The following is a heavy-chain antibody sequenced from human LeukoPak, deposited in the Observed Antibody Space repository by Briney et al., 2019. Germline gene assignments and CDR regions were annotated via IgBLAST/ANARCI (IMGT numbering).Heavy chain of an antibody. D-gene: IGHD3-10*01. CDR2: IIPIFGTA. CDR3: ATRYVVRGVPADY. J-gene: IGHJ4*02. V-gene: IGHV1-69*05. Sequence: SVKVSCKASGYTFTSYDINWVRQAPGQGLEWMGRIIPIFGTANYAQKFQGRVTITTDESTSTAYMELSSLRSEDTAVYYCATRYVVRGVPADYWGQGTLVTVSS. CDR1: GYTFTSYD.